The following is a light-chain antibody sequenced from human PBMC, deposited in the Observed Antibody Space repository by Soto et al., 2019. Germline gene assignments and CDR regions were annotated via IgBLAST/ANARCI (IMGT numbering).Light chain of an antibody. V-gene: IGKV2-30*01. Sequence: VAMTQSPRSLSVTLGQPASISCRSSDSLVYGDGNTYLHWFHQRPGQSPRRLIYKVFNRDSGVPDRFSGSGSGTDFTLKISRVEAEDVGLYYCMQGTQWPPTFGPGTKVDIK. CDR2: KVF. CDR3: MQGTQWPPT. J-gene: IGKJ3*01. CDR1: DSLVYGDGNTY.